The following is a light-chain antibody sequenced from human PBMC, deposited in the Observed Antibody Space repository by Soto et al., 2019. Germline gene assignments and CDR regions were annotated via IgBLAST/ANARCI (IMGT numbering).Light chain of an antibody. J-gene: IGKJ5*01. Sequence: EIVMTQSPGTLCLAPGERVALAGRGSQSVSSANFAWYQQTPGQAPRLLIYGASSRATGIPDRFSGSGSGTVFTLTINILEPDDFAVYYCQQQGRSWITFGQGTRLEIK. CDR2: GAS. V-gene: IGKV3-20*01. CDR3: QQQGRSWIT. CDR1: QSVSSAN.